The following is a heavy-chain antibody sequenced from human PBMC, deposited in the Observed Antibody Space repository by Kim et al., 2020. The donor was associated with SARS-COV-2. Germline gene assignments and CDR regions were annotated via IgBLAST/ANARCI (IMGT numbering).Heavy chain of an antibody. CDR1: GFTFSSYG. J-gene: IGHJ3*02. CDR3: AKDWEMAAFDI. D-gene: IGHD1-26*01. CDR2: ISYDGSNK. V-gene: IGHV3-30*18. Sequence: GGSLRLSCAASGFTFSSYGMHWVRQAPGKGLEWVAVISYDGSNKYYADSVKGRFTISRDNSKNTLYLQMNSLRAEDTAVYYCAKDWEMAAFDIWGQRTMV.